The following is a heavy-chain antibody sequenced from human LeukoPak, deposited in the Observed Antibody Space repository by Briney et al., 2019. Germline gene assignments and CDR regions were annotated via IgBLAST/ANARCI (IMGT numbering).Heavy chain of an antibody. CDR2: ISSSSSYI. D-gene: IGHD1-26*01. CDR1: GFPFSSYS. V-gene: IGHV3-21*01. CDR3: ARVRGSYHGHFDY. Sequence: GGSLRLSCAASGFPFSSYSMNGVRQAPGKGLEWVSSISSSSSYIHYADSVKGRFTISRDNAKNSLYLQMNSLRAEDTAVYYYARVRGSYHGHFDYWGQGTLVTVSS. J-gene: IGHJ4*02.